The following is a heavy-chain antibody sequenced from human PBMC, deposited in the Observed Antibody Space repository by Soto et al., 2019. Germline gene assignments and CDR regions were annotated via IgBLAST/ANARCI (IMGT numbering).Heavy chain of an antibody. V-gene: IGHV1-58*01. Sequence: QMHLVQSGPEVKRPGTSLKVSCKASGFTFSSSAVQWVRQARGQGLEWIGWIVLGNGNTNYAQKFQERVTITREMSTSTAYMEVRSLTFEDTAVYYCAIRIGNIGWYWLDTWGQGTLVTVSS. J-gene: IGHJ5*02. CDR1: GFTFSSSA. CDR2: IVLGNGNT. CDR3: AIRIGNIGWYWLDT. D-gene: IGHD6-19*01.